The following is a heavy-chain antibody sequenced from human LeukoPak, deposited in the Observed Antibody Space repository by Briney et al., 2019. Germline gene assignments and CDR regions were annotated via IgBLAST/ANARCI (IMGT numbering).Heavy chain of an antibody. Sequence: SEILSLTCTVSGGSVSSGSYYWSWIRQPPGKGLEWIGYIYYSGSTNYNPSLKSRVTISVDTSKNQFSLKLSSVTAADTAVYYCARDRHCSSTSCYGLGGMDVWGQGTTVTVSS. CDR2: IYYSGST. CDR3: ARDRHCSSTSCYGLGGMDV. V-gene: IGHV4-61*01. J-gene: IGHJ6*02. CDR1: GGSVSSGSYY. D-gene: IGHD2-2*01.